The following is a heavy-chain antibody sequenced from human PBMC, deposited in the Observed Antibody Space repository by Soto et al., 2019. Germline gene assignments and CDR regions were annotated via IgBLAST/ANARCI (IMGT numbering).Heavy chain of an antibody. CDR3: ARCHLSGGSCSKYNWFDP. J-gene: IGHJ5*02. V-gene: IGHV1-18*01. CDR2: ISAYNGNT. Sequence: ASVKVSCKASGYTFTSYGISWVRQAPGQGLEWMGWISAYNGNTNYAQKIQGRVTMTTDTSTSTAYMELRSLRSDDTAVYYCARCHLSGGSCSKYNWFDPWGQGTLVTVSS. D-gene: IGHD2-15*01. CDR1: GYTFTSYG.